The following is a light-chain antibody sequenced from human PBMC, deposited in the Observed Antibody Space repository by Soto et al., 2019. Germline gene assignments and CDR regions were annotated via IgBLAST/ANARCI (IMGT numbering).Light chain of an antibody. CDR2: KAS. Sequence: EIQMTQSPSSVSGSVGDRVTITCRASQTISSWLAWYQQKPGKAPKLLIYKASTLKSGVPSRFSGSGSGTEFTLTISSLQSEDFAVYYCQQYNNWPSLTFGGGTKVDIK. J-gene: IGKJ4*01. V-gene: IGKV1-5*03. CDR1: QTISSW. CDR3: QQYNNWPSLT.